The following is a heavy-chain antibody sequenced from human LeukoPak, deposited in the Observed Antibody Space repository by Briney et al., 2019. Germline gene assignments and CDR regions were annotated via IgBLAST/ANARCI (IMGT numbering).Heavy chain of an antibody. D-gene: IGHD2-15*01. CDR2: IYPGDSYT. CDR1: EYSFTSYW. Sequence: GESLKISCKGSEYSFTSYWIGWVRQMPGKGLEWMAIIYPGDSYTRYSPSFQGQVTISADKSISTAYLQSSSLKASDTAMYYCARLLGYCSGGSCYSDPADYWGQGTLVTVSS. V-gene: IGHV5-51*01. J-gene: IGHJ4*02. CDR3: ARLLGYCSGGSCYSDPADY.